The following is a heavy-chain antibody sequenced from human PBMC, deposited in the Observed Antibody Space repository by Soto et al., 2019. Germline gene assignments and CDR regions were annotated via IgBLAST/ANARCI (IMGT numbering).Heavy chain of an antibody. J-gene: IGHJ4*02. D-gene: IGHD3-3*01. CDR3: ARAVGYSDASDFYSLGL. V-gene: IGHV5-51*01. Sequence: PGESLKISCKGSGYDFTHYWIAWVRQTPGKGLEWMGVIYPGDSDTKYSPSFQGQVTISADKSIDTAYLQRSGLKASDTAIYYCARAVGYSDASDFYSLGLWGQGTLVTVSS. CDR1: GYDFTHYW. CDR2: IYPGDSDT.